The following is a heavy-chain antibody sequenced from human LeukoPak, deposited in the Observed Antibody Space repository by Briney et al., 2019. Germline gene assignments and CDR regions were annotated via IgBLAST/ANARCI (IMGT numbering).Heavy chain of an antibody. J-gene: IGHJ4*02. D-gene: IGHD4-11*01. CDR2: LWYDGSNT. Sequence: GGSLRLSCAASGFTFGCYGMHWVRQAPGKGLEWVAILWYDGSNTYYADSVKGRFTVSRDNSKNTVYVQMNNLRAEDTAVYYCARARYSNYAGGFDYWGQGTLGSVSS. V-gene: IGHV3-33*01. CDR3: ARARYSNYAGGFDY. CDR1: GFTFGCYG.